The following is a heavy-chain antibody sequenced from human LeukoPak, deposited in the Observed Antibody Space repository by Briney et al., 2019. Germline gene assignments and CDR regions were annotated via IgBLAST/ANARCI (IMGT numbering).Heavy chain of an antibody. Sequence: SETLSLTCTVSGGSISSSSYYWGWIRQPPRKGLEWIGSIYYSVTTYYNPSLKSRVTISVDTSKNQFSLKLNSVTAADTAVYYCARDRLRWPKIDYWGQGTLVTVSS. J-gene: IGHJ4*02. CDR2: IYYSVTT. V-gene: IGHV4-39*07. CDR1: GGSISSSSYY. CDR3: ARDRLRWPKIDY. D-gene: IGHD4-23*01.